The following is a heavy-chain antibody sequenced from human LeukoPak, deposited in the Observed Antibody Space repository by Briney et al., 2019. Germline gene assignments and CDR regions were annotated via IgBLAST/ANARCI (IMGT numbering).Heavy chain of an antibody. CDR2: INHSGST. CDR3: ARGPTYYDILTGYYNGVKGFDY. CDR1: GGSFSGYY. Sequence: PSETLSLTCAVYGGSFSGYYWSWIRQPPGKGLEWIGEINHSGSTNYNPSLKSRVTISVDTSKNQFSLKLSSVTAADTAVYYCARGPTYYDILTGYYNGVKGFDYWGQGTLVTVSS. V-gene: IGHV4-34*01. D-gene: IGHD3-9*01. J-gene: IGHJ4*02.